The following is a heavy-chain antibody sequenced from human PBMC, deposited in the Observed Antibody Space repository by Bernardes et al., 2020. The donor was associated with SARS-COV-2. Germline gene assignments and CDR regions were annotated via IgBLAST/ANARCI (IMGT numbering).Heavy chain of an antibody. CDR1: GGSISSYY. V-gene: IGHV4-59*08. J-gene: IGHJ5*02. D-gene: IGHD3-10*01. CDR3: AAYEAYYGSALQPFDP. Sequence: SETLSLTCTVSGGSISSYYWSWIRQPPGKGLEWIGYIYYSGSTNYNPSLKSRVTISVDTSKNQFSLKLSSVTAADTAVYYCAAYEAYYGSALQPFDPWGQGTLVTVSS. CDR2: IYYSGST.